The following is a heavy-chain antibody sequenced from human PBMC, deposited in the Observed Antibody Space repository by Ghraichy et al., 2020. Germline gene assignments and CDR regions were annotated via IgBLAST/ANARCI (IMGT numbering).Heavy chain of an antibody. CDR3: AKGQPCGCSFGYYGMGF. D-gene: IGHD3-3*02. V-gene: IGHV3-23*01. J-gene: IGHJ6*02. CDR1: GFTFSSYT. CDR2: ISGSGGSI. Sequence: GGSLRLSCAASGFTFSSYTMSWVRQAPGKGLEWVSAISGSGGSIYYADSVKGRFTISRDNSMNTLHLQMNSLRAEDTAVYYCAKGQPCGCSFGYYGMGFWGQGTTVTVSS.